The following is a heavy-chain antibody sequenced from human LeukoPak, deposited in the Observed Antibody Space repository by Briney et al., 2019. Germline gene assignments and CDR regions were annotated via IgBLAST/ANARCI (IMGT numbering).Heavy chain of an antibody. CDR1: GFTFSSYA. D-gene: IGHD2-2*01. J-gene: IGHJ6*02. V-gene: IGHV3-30-3*01. CDR3: ARDRTYLVVPPLSMDV. Sequence: GGSLRLSCVASGFTFSSYAMHWVRQAPGKGLEWVAVISYDGSNKYYADSVKGRFTISRDNSKNTLYLQMNSLRAEDTAVYYCARDRTYLVVPPLSMDVWGQGTTVTVSS. CDR2: ISYDGSNK.